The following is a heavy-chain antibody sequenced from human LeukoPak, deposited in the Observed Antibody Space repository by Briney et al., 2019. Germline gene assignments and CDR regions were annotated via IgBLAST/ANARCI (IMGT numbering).Heavy chain of an antibody. D-gene: IGHD1-26*01. CDR2: IYHSGST. CDR1: GYTISSGYY. CDR3: ARDMGYPSGSYYPSSDDAFDI. J-gene: IGHJ3*02. V-gene: IGHV4-38-2*02. Sequence: SETLSLTCTVSGYTISSGYYWGWIRQPPGKGLEWIGSIYHSGSTYYNPSLKSRVTISVDTSKNQFSLKLSSVTAADTAVYYCARDMGYPSGSYYPSSDDAFDIWGQGTMVTVSS.